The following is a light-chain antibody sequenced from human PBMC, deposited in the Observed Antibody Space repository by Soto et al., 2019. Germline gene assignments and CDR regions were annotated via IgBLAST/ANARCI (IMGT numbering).Light chain of an antibody. CDR1: SSDVGGYIY. V-gene: IGLV2-14*03. J-gene: IGLJ2*01. Sequence: QSVLTQPASVSGSPGQSITISCTGTSSDVGGYIYVSWYQHKPGKAPKLMMFDVSNRPSGISDRFSGSKSGNTASLTISGLQSEDEGDYYCNSYTSRGTVVFGGGTKVTVL. CDR3: NSYTSRGTVV. CDR2: DVS.